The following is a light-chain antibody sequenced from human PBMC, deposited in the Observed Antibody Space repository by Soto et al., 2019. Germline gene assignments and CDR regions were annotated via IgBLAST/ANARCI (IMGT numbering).Light chain of an antibody. CDR1: HSAASA. CDR2: DAS. V-gene: IGKV3-15*01. CDR3: QQYRDWPLT. Sequence: EIVLTQSPATLSVSPGERATLSCRASHSAASAVAWYQQKPGQAPRLLIYDASTRATGIPARFSGSGSATEFTLTISSLQSEDFAVYSCQQYRDWPLTFGGGTKWISN. J-gene: IGKJ4*01.